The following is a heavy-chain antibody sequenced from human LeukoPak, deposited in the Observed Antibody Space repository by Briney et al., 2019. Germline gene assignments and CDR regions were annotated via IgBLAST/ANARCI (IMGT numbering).Heavy chain of an antibody. CDR2: ISAYNGNT. CDR1: GYTFTSYG. V-gene: IGHV1-18*04. Sequence: ASVKVSCKASGYTFTSYGTSWVRQAPGQGLEWMGWISAYNGNTNYAQKLQGRVTMTTDTSTSTAYMELRSLRSDDTAVYYCARDFLMITFGGVEIDYWGQATLVTVSS. D-gene: IGHD3-16*01. CDR3: ARDFLMITFGGVEIDY. J-gene: IGHJ4*02.